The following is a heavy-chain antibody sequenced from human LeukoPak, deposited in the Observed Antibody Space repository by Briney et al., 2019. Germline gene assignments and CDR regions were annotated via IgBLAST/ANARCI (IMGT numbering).Heavy chain of an antibody. CDR3: AREGRSGSYLGRFDP. J-gene: IGHJ5*02. V-gene: IGHV3-11*05. CDR1: GFTFSDYY. Sequence: PGGSLRLSCAASGFTFSDYYMSWIRQAPGRGLEWVSYISTSVTYTEYADSAKGRFTISRDNAKNSLYLQMNSLRAEDTAVYYCAREGRSGSYLGRFDPWGQGTLVTVSS. CDR2: ISTSVTYT. D-gene: IGHD1-26*01.